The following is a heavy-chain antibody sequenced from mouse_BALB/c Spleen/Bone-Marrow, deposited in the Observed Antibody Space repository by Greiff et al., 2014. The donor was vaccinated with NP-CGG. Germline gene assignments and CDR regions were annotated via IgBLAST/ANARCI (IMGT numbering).Heavy chain of an antibody. Sequence: VQLQESGAELVRPGTSVKVSCKGSGYAFTNYLIEWVKQRPGQGLEWIGVINSGSGGTKYNEKFKGKATLTADKSSSTAYMQLSSLTSDDSAVYFCARAITDAMDYWGQGTSDTVSS. CDR2: INSGSGGT. V-gene: IGHV1-54*01. J-gene: IGHJ4*01. CDR3: ARAITDAMDY. D-gene: IGHD2-4*01. CDR1: GYAFTNYL.